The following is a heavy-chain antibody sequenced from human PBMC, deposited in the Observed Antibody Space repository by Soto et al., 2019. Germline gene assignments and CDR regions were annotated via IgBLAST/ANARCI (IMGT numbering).Heavy chain of an antibody. V-gene: IGHV3-53*01. CDR1: GFTVSSNY. CDR2: IYSGGST. Sequence: GESLKISCAAFGFTVSSNYMSWVRQAPGKGLEWVSVIYSGGSTYYADSVKGRFTISRDNSKNTLYLQMNSLRAEDTAVYYCARVLNWGGDDAFDIWGQGTMVTVSS. D-gene: IGHD7-27*01. J-gene: IGHJ3*02. CDR3: ARVLNWGGDDAFDI.